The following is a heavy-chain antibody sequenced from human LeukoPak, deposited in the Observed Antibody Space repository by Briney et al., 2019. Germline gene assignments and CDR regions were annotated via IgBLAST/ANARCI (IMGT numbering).Heavy chain of an antibody. CDR3: ARESTAGYNSSWYGFRN. Sequence: GGSLRLFCAASGFTLSGYWMSWVRQAPGKGLEWVANINQEGSEKYYVDSVKGRFTISRDNAKNSLFLQMGSLRVEDTAVYYCARESTAGYNSSWYGFRNWGQGTLVSVSS. J-gene: IGHJ1*01. CDR1: GFTLSGYW. CDR2: INQEGSEK. D-gene: IGHD6-13*01. V-gene: IGHV3-7*01.